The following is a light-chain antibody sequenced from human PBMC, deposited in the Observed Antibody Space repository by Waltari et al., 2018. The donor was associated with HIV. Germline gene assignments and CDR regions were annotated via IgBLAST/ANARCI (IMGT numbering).Light chain of an antibody. Sequence: DIVLTQSPDVLSLSPGARATLSCRADRVFGLNYLAWYQQRPGQAPRLLVYNTSSRAVGVPDRFSATGSGTDFSLTVSRLEPEDFAVYYCQECVSSSWTFGQGTRVEVK. CDR1: RVFGLNY. CDR3: QECVSSSWT. V-gene: IGKV3-20*01. CDR2: NTS. J-gene: IGKJ1*01.